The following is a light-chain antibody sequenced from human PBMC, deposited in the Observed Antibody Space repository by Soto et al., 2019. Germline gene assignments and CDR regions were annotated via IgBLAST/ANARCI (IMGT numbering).Light chain of an antibody. CDR3: QQASSFPLS. V-gene: IGKV1-12*01. J-gene: IGKJ4*01. CDR2: EAS. Sequence: DIQMTQSPSSVSASVGDRVTITCRASQDISSDLAWYQHTPGKGPKFLIYEASTLQNGVPSRFSGSGSGTDFTLTINNLQPEDFATYFCQQASSFPLSFGGGTKVEMK. CDR1: QDISSD.